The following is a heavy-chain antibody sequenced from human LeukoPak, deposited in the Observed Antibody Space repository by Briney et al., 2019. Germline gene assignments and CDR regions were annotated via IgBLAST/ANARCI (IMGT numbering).Heavy chain of an antibody. Sequence: PSETLSLTCTVSGYSISSGYYWGWIRQPPGKGLEWIGSIYYSGSTYYNPSLKSRVTISVDTSKNQFSLKLSSVTAADTAVYYCVWGSYRPRWEEDWGQGTLVTVSS. J-gene: IGHJ4*02. CDR1: GYSISSGYY. V-gene: IGHV4-38-2*02. CDR3: VWGSYRPRWEED. CDR2: IYYSGST. D-gene: IGHD3-16*02.